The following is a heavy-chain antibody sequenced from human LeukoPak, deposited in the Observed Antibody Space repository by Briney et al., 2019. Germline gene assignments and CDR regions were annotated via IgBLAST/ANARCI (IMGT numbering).Heavy chain of an antibody. Sequence: ASVKVSCKASGYTFSSYYMHWVRQAPGQGLEWMGIINPSGGSTSYAQKFQGRVTMTRDTSTSTVYMELSSLRSEDTAVYYCARDRDVAYCGGDCYRPENWFDPWGQGTLVTVSS. CDR1: GYTFSSYY. V-gene: IGHV1-46*01. CDR2: INPSGGST. J-gene: IGHJ5*02. CDR3: ARDRDVAYCGGDCYRPENWFDP. D-gene: IGHD2-21*02.